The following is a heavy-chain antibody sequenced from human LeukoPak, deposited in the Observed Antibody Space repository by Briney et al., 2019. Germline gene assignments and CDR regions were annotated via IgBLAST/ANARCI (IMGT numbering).Heavy chain of an antibody. Sequence: GASVKVSCKASGGTFSRYTISWVRQAPGQGLEWMGRIIPILGIANYAQKFQGRVTITADKSTSTAYMELSSLRSEDTAVYYCARADLGYCSSTSCYIGDAFDIWGQGTMVTVSS. CDR1: GGTFSRYT. V-gene: IGHV1-69*02. CDR2: IIPILGIA. D-gene: IGHD2-2*02. CDR3: ARADLGYCSSTSCYIGDAFDI. J-gene: IGHJ3*02.